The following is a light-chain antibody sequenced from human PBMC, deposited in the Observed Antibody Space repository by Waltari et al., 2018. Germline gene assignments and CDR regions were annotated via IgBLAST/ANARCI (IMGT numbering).Light chain of an antibody. CDR1: QSVGTN. V-gene: IGKV3-15*01. Sequence: DIVITQSPATLSVSPGERATPSCRASQSVGTNLAWYQQRPGQAPRLLLYGASSRATGIPARFSGSGSGTDFTLTINSLQPEDFALYYCQQYHNWPPWAFGQGTKVEIK. J-gene: IGKJ1*01. CDR3: QQYHNWPPWA. CDR2: GAS.